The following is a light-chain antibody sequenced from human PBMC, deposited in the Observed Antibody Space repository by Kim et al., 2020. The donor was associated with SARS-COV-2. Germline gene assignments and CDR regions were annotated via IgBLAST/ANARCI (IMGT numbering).Light chain of an antibody. J-gene: IGKJ1*01. CDR2: GAS. V-gene: IGKV3-20*01. CDR1: QSGTSDY. Sequence: SPGDRATPSCRASQSGTSDYLGWYQQKPGQTPRLLVYGASSRATGIPDRFSGSGSGTDFTLTINSLEPEDLAVYYCQQYARSPWTFGQGTKVDIK. CDR3: QQYARSPWT.